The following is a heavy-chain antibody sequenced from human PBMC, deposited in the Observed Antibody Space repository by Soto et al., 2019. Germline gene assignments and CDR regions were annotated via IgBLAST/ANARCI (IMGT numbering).Heavy chain of an antibody. CDR2: VYYDGNA. J-gene: IGHJ5*02. CDR1: GGPFSSPYYC. V-gene: IGHV4-39*01. D-gene: IGHD3-10*01. CDR3: ARLTHHGAGSYPDA. Sequence: QLQLQESGPGLVKTSETLSLTCTVSGGPFSSPYYCWGWLRQPPGKGPEWVVTVYYDGNAYYKSSRESRLSISAHTSKCQISLSLSSVTAAYTAVYYCARLTHHGAGSYPDAWGQGRLVTVSS.